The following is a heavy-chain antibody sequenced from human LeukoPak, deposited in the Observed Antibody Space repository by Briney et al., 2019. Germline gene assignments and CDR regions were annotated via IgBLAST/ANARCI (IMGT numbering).Heavy chain of an antibody. Sequence: SETLSLTCTVSGGSISTYYWSWIRQPPGKGLEWIGYIFYSGNTNYNPSLKSRVTISVDTSKNQFSLKLSSVTAADTAVYYCAIVGYNSAFDIWGQGTMGTVSS. V-gene: IGHV4-59*01. CDR3: AIVGYNSAFDI. CDR2: IFYSGNT. J-gene: IGHJ3*02. D-gene: IGHD5-24*01. CDR1: GGSISTYY.